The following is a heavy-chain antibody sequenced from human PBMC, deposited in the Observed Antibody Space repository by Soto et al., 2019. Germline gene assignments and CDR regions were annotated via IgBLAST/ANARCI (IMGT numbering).Heavy chain of an antibody. CDR2: INAGNGNT. CDR3: AIAPGSGGMDV. D-gene: IGHD3-10*01. Sequence: QVQLVQSGAEVKKPGASVKVSCKASGYTFTSYAIHWVRQAPGQRLEWMGWINAGNGNTKYSQKFQGRVTITRDTSASTAYMELSSLRYEDTAVVYCAIAPGSGGMDVWGQGTTVTVSS. J-gene: IGHJ6*02. CDR1: GYTFTSYA. V-gene: IGHV1-3*01.